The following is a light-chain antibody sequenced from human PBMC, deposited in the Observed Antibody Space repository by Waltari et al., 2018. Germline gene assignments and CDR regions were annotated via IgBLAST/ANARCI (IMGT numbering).Light chain of an antibody. Sequence: QSVVTQPPSASGAPGQRVTLSCSGSSSNIGTDIVNWDQQFPGTAPQLLIYANNQRPSGVPGRFSGSRSGTSASLVISGLQSEDEADYYCATWDASLDTWMFGGGTKVTVL. CDR1: SSNIGTDI. CDR2: ANN. V-gene: IGLV1-44*01. CDR3: ATWDASLDTWM. J-gene: IGLJ3*02.